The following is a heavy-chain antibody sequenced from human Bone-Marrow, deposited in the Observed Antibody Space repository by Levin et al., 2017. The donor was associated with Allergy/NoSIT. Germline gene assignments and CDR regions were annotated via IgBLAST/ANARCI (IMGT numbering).Heavy chain of an antibody. D-gene: IGHD3-3*02. J-gene: IGHJ6*02. CDR2: ITASGYNT. Sequence: SCAASGFTFTRYAMTWFRQAPGRGLEWVSSITASGYNTYYADSVKGRFTISRDNIKNTVYLQMNSLRVEDRAIYYCAKGVAFYYYYGMDVWGQGTTVTVSS. V-gene: IGHV3-23*01. CDR1: GFTFTRYA. CDR3: AKGVAFYYYYGMDV.